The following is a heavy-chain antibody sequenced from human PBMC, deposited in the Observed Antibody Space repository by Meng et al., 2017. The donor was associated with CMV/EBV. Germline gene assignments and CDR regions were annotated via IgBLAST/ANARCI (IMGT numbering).Heavy chain of an antibody. CDR1: GGSISSSSYY. CDR3: ARFKYCSSTSCYLRNWFDP. D-gene: IGHD2-2*01. J-gene: IGHJ5*02. CDR2: IYYSGST. Sequence: ESLKISCTVSGGSISSSSYYWGWTRQPPGKGLEWIGSIYYSGSTYYNPSLKSRVTISVDTSKNQFSLKLSSVTAADTAVYYCARFKYCSSTSCYLRNWFDPWGQGTLVTVSS. V-gene: IGHV4-39*07.